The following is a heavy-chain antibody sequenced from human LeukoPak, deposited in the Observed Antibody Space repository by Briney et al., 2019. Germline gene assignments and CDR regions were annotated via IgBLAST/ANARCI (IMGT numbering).Heavy chain of an antibody. CDR2: VYSSGDT. CDR3: ARGPSLQFGEPYFDY. CDR1: GGSISNYY. J-gene: IGHJ4*02. V-gene: IGHV4-4*07. Sequence: SETLSLTCTVSGGSISNYYWNWIRQPAGKGLEWIGRVYSSGDTNYNPSLKSRVTMSVDTSQNQFSLKVTSVTAADTAVYYCARGPSLQFGEPYFDYWGQGALVTVSS. D-gene: IGHD3-10*01.